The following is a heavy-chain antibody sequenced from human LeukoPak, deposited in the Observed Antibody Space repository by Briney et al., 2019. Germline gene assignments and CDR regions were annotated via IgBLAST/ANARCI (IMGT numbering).Heavy chain of an antibody. V-gene: IGHV1-46*01. CDR3: TREGAAEAKNFDY. CDR1: GYTFTNYL. J-gene: IGHJ4*02. D-gene: IGHD6-13*01. CDR2: VNPRRGST. Sequence: ASVTVSCKTSGYTFTNYLIHWVRQAPGLGHEWMGIVNPRRGSTRYAQKFQDRVVVIRDTSTSTVYMELSSLRSDDTAVYYCTREGAAEAKNFDYWGQGTLVTVSS.